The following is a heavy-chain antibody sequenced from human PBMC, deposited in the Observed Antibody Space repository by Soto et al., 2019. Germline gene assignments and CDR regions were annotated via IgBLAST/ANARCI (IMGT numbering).Heavy chain of an antibody. V-gene: IGHV3-30*03. CDR2: ISYDGSNQ. CDR1: GLTFNRYG. CDR3: VRDNSYYDSSCYYVFDY. D-gene: IGHD3-22*01. J-gene: IGHJ4*02. Sequence: QEQLVESGGGVVQPGRSLRLSCAASGLTFNRYGMHWVRQAPGKGLEWAATISYDGSNQHYAESVKGRFTISRDSSKNTLYLQMNSLRAEDTAVYYCVRDNSYYDSSCYYVFDYWGQGTLVAVSS.